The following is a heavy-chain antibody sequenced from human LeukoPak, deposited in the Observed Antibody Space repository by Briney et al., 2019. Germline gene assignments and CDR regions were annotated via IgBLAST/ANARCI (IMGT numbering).Heavy chain of an antibody. Sequence: GRSLRLSCAASGFTFSSYAMHWVRQAPGKGLEWVAVISYDGSNKYYADSVKGRFTMSRDNSKNTLYLQMSSLRAEDTAVYYCAKDSGYSSSWYDFDYWGQGTLVTVSS. D-gene: IGHD6-13*01. CDR1: GFTFSSYA. J-gene: IGHJ4*02. CDR2: ISYDGSNK. CDR3: AKDSGYSSSWYDFDY. V-gene: IGHV3-30*04.